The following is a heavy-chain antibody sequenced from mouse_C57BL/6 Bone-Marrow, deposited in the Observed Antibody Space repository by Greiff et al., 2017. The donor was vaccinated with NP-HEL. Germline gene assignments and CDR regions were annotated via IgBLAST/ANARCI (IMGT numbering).Heavy chain of an antibody. CDR3: VSTMVTTGYAMDY. J-gene: IGHJ4*01. D-gene: IGHD2-2*01. Sequence: QVQLQQSGAELVRPGTSVKVSCKASGYAFTNYLIEWVKQRPGQGLEWIGVINPGSGGTNYNEKFKGKATLTADKSSSTAYMQLSSLTSEDSAVYFCVSTMVTTGYAMDYWGQGTSVTVSS. CDR1: GYAFTNYL. CDR2: INPGSGGT. V-gene: IGHV1-54*01.